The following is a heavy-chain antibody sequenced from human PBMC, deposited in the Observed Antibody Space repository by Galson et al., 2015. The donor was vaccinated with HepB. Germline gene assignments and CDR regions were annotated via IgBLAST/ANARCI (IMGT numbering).Heavy chain of an antibody. CDR1: GFTFSTYA. Sequence: SLRLSCAASGFTFSTYAIHWVRQTPGKGLEWVAVISYDGSNKFYADSVKGRFTISRDNSRNTLYLQMNSLRAEDTAVYYCARGSAATPYYYYNGMDVWGQGTTVTVSS. J-gene: IGHJ6*02. CDR3: ARGSAATPYYYYNGMDV. D-gene: IGHD2-15*01. CDR2: ISYDGSNK. V-gene: IGHV3-30*04.